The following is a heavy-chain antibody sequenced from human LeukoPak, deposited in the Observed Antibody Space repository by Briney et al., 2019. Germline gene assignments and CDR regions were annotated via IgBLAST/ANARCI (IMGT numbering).Heavy chain of an antibody. Sequence: SETLSLTCAVYGGSFSGYYWSWIRQPPGKGLEWIGEINHSGSTNYNPSLKSRVTISVDTSKNQFSLKLSSVTAADTAVYYCARVYGPGGYYFDYWGQGTLVTVSS. CDR1: GGSFSGYY. V-gene: IGHV4-34*01. CDR2: INHSGST. J-gene: IGHJ4*02. CDR3: ARVYGPGGYYFDY. D-gene: IGHD3-16*01.